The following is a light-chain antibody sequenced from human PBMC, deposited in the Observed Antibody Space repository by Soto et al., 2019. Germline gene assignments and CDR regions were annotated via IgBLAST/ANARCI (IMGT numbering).Light chain of an antibody. V-gene: IGKV3-11*01. CDR3: QQHSNWPPYT. CDR1: QSVNSN. Sequence: EIVLTQSPATLSLTPEERATLSCRASQSVNSNLAWYQQKPGQAPRLLIFDASNRATGIPARFSGSGSGTDFTLTISSLEPEDFAVYYCQQHSNWPPYTFGQGTKLEIK. J-gene: IGKJ2*01. CDR2: DAS.